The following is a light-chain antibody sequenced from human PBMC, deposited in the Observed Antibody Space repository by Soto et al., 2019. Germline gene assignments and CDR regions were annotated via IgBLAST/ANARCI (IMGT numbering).Light chain of an antibody. CDR1: QGISSS. V-gene: IGKV1-9*01. Sequence: DIQLTQSPSFLSASVGDRVTITCRASQGISSSLVWYQQKPGQAPKVLIYGASTLQSGVPSRCSGSGSGTEFTLTISSLQAEDFATYYYQQLGTIPRTFGQGTRLEIK. J-gene: IGKJ5*01. CDR2: GAS. CDR3: QQLGTIPRT.